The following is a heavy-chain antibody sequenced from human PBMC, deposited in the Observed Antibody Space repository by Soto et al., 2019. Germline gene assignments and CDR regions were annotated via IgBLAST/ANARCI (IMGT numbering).Heavy chain of an antibody. V-gene: IGHV2-70*01. CDR3: ARIPLLGIAAAGKGREYYYYYGMDV. Sequence: SGPTLVKPTQTLTLTCTFSGFSLSTSGMCVSWIRQPPGKALEWLALIDWDDDKYYSTSLKTRLTISKDTSKNQVVLTMTNMDPVDTATYYCARIPLLGIAAAGKGREYYYYYGMDVWGQGTTVTVSS. CDR2: IDWDDDK. D-gene: IGHD6-13*01. J-gene: IGHJ6*02. CDR1: GFSLSTSGMC.